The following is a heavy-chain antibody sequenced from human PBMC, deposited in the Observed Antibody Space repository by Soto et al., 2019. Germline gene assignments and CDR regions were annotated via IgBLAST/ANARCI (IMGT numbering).Heavy chain of an antibody. CDR2: INPEGRT. CDR3: ARDTPGPLSFAP. CDR1: GLIVNNNF. V-gene: IGHV3-66*01. Sequence: GGSLRLSCEASGLIVNNNFMNWVRQAPGRGLEWVSVINPEGRTYYADSVKDRFTISRDTSKNTLYLQMNSLRVEDTAVYYCARDTPGPLSFAPWGQETQVTVSS. J-gene: IGHJ5*02.